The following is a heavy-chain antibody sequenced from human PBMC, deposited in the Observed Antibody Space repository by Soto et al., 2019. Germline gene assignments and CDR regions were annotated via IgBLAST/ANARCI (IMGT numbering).Heavy chain of an antibody. CDR1: GFTFSSYE. J-gene: IGHJ6*02. CDR2: ISSSGSTI. D-gene: IGHD2-2*01. V-gene: IGHV3-48*03. CDR3: ASDIVVVPAARDYYGMDV. Sequence: GGSLRLSCAASGFTFSSYEMNWVRQAPGKGLEWVSYISSSGSTIYYADSVKGRFTISRDNAKNSLYLQMNSLRAEDTAVYYCASDIVVVPAARDYYGMDVWGQGTTVTVSS.